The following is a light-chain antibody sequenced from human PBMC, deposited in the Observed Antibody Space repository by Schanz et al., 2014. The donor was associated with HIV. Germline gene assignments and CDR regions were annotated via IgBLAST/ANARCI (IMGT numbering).Light chain of an antibody. CDR1: SSNIGSNF. J-gene: IGLJ3*02. CDR3: AGWDDSLNGWV. V-gene: IGLV1-44*01. CDR2: NSY. Sequence: QSVLTQPPSASGTPGQRVTISCSGSSSNIGSNFVYWYQRLPGTAPKLLIYNSYHRPSGVPDRFSGSGSGTSASLAISGLQSDDEGDYYCAGWDDSLNGWVFGGGTKLTVL.